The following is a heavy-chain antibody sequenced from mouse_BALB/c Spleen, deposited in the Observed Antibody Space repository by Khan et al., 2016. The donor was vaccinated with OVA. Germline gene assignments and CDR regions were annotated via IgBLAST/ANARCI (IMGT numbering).Heavy chain of an antibody. CDR2: IWSAGST. V-gene: IGHV2-2*02. Sequence: QVQLKQSGPGLVQPSQRLSITCTVSGFSLNNYSVHWVRQSPGKGLEWLGVIWSAGSTDYNAAFISRLTISKGNSRSQVFFKMNSLQPNDTAIYYCARRGYDYGRGALFAYWGQGTLVTVSA. CDR1: GFSLNNYS. D-gene: IGHD2-4*01. CDR3: ARRGYDYGRGALFAY. J-gene: IGHJ3*01.